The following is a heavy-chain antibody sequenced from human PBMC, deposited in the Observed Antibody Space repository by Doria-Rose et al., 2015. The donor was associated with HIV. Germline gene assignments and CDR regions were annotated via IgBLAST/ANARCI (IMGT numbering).Heavy chain of an antibody. J-gene: IGHJ6*03. D-gene: IGHD3-10*01. CDR2: IYSSGST. CDR1: GGSISSYY. V-gene: IGHV4-4*09. Sequence: GPGLVKPAETLSLTCTVSGGSISSYYWNWIRQPPGKGLEWIGYIYSSGSTHYNPPLKSRVTISIDTSKNQFSLKLSSVTAADTAVYYCARFRPSRGIYYSLDVWGKGTTVTVSS. CDR3: ARFRPSRGIYYSLDV.